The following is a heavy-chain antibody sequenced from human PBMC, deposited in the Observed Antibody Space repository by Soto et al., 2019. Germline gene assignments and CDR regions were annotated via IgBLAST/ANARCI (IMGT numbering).Heavy chain of an antibody. Sequence: SETLSLTCTVSGGSISSYYWSWIRQPPGKGLEWIGYIYYSGSTNYNPSHKSRVTISVDTSKNQFSLKLSSVTAADTAVYYCARQGRYCSSTSCYKFYYYYYMDVWGKGTTVTVSS. CDR3: ARQGRYCSSTSCYKFYYYYYMDV. V-gene: IGHV4-59*08. J-gene: IGHJ6*03. CDR2: IYYSGST. D-gene: IGHD2-2*02. CDR1: GGSISSYY.